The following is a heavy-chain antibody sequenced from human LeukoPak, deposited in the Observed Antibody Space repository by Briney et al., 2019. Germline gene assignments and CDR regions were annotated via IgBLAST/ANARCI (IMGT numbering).Heavy chain of an antibody. V-gene: IGHV4-59*08. CDR2: IYYSGST. CDR3: ARGNSSSWPLDY. J-gene: IGHJ4*02. Sequence: SETLSLTCTVSGGSISSYYWSWIRQPPGKGLEWIGYIYYSGSTNYNPSLKSRVTISVDTSKNQLSLDLNSVTAADTAVYYCARGNSSSWPLDYWGQGTLVTVSS. CDR1: GGSISSYY. D-gene: IGHD6-13*01.